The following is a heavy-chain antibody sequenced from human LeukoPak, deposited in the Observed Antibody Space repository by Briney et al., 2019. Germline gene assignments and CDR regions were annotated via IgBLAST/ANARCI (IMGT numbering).Heavy chain of an antibody. V-gene: IGHV3-53*01. Sequence: GGSLRLSCAASGFTVSANYMIWVRQAPGRGLEWVSVIYSGGTTYYADSVKGRFSMSRDNSKNTLYLQMNSLRADDTAVYYCARGAYDSSGYGHAVDIWGQGTKVTVSS. D-gene: IGHD3-22*01. CDR3: ARGAYDSSGYGHAVDI. CDR2: IYSGGTT. J-gene: IGHJ3*02. CDR1: GFTVSANY.